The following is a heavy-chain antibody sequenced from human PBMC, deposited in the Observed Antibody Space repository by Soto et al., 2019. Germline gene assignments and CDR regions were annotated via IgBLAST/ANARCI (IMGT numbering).Heavy chain of an antibody. V-gene: IGHV1-46*01. CDR1: GYTFTSYY. CDR2: INPSGGST. Sequence: ASVKVSCKASGYTFTSYYMHWVRQAPGQGLEWMGIINPSGGSTSYAQKFQGRVTMTRDTSTSTVYMELSSLRSEDTAVYYCARDYCSSTSCYDPHYGMDVWGQGTTVTV. CDR3: ARDYCSSTSCYDPHYGMDV. D-gene: IGHD2-2*01. J-gene: IGHJ6*02.